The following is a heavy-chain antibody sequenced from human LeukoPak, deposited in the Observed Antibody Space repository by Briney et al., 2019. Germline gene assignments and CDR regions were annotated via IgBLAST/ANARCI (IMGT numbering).Heavy chain of an antibody. D-gene: IGHD3-3*01. CDR2: IFYSGST. CDR3: ARDWSGTIPSITDGGFDP. V-gene: IGHV4-39*07. Sequence: PSETLSLTCTVSSGSISTSNYYWGWVRQPPGKALEWIGNIFYSGSTYYSPSLKSRVTISVDTSKNQFSLKLSSVTAADTAVYYCARDWSGTIPSITDGGFDPWGQGTLVTVSS. J-gene: IGHJ5*02. CDR1: SGSISTSNYY.